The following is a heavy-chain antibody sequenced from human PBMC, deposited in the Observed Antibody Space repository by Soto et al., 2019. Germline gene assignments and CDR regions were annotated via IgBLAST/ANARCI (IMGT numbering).Heavy chain of an antibody. CDR3: ARRPIVGATSDAFDI. Sequence: ASLKVSCKGSGYSFTSYWIGWVRQMPGKGLEWMGIIYPGDSDTRYSPSFQGQVTISADKSISTAYLQWSSLKASDTAMYYCARRPIVGATSDAFDIWGQGTMVTVSS. J-gene: IGHJ3*02. CDR2: IYPGDSDT. D-gene: IGHD1-26*01. V-gene: IGHV5-51*01. CDR1: GYSFTSYW.